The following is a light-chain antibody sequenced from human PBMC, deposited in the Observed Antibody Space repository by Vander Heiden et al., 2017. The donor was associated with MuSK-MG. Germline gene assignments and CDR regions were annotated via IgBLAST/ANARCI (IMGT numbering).Light chain of an antibody. CDR2: AAS. Sequence: DIQLTQSPSFLSASVGDRVTITCRASQGISSYLAWYQQKPGKAPKLLIYAASTLQSGVPSRFSGSGYGTEFTLTISSRQPEDFASYYCQQHNSYPFFTFGHGTKVDIK. CDR1: QGISSY. V-gene: IGKV1-9*01. CDR3: QQHNSYPFFT. J-gene: IGKJ3*01.